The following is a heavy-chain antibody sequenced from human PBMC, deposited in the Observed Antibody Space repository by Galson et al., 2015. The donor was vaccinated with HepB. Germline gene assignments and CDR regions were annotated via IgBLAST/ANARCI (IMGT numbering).Heavy chain of an antibody. CDR2: INAYNGNT. Sequence: SVKVSCKASGYTFTSYGISWVRQAPGQGLEWMGWINAYNGNTNYARKLQGRVTMTTDSSTSTAYMELRSLRSDDTAVYYCARVGAAAIYYYYAMDVRGQGTTVTVSS. CDR3: ARVGAAAIYYYYAMDV. D-gene: IGHD6-13*01. CDR1: GYTFTSYG. J-gene: IGHJ6*02. V-gene: IGHV1-18*01.